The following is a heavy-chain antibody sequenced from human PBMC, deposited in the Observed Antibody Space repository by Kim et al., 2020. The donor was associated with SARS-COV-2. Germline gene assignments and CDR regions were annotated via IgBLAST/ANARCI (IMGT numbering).Heavy chain of an antibody. CDR3: AKGAKGYLDH. CDR2: ISDSVGTT. J-gene: IGHJ4*02. Sequence: GGSLRLSCAGSGFTFSTYAMSWVRQAPGKGLEWVSTISDSVGTTYYADSVKGRFTISRDNSKNTLYLQMNSLRAEDTAVYYCAKGAKGYLDHWGQGTLVTVSS. V-gene: IGHV3-23*01. CDR1: GFTFSTYA.